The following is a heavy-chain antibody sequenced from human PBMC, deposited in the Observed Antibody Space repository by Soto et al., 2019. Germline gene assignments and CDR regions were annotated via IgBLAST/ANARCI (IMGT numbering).Heavy chain of an antibody. D-gene: IGHD1-26*01. CDR1: GGTFSSYT. CDR2: IIPILGIA. V-gene: IGHV1-69*08. J-gene: IGHJ4*02. CDR3: AREYSGSYYFYFDY. Sequence: QVQLVQSGAEVKKPGSSVKVSCKASGGTFSSYTISWVRQAPGQGLEWMGRIIPILGIANYAQKFQGRVTITADQSTSTAYMELSSLRSEDTAVYYCAREYSGSYYFYFDYWGQGPLVTVSS.